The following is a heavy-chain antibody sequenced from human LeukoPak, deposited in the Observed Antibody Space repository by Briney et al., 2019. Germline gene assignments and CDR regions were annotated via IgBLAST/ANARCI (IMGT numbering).Heavy chain of an antibody. CDR2: ISYDGSNK. D-gene: IGHD4-11*01. CDR3: VRDNYGVDY. CDR1: GFTFSSYA. Sequence: GRSLRLSCAASGFTFSSYAMHWVRQTPGKGLEWVAVISYDGSNKYYADSVKGRFTISRDNSKNTLYLQMNSLRAEDTAVYYCVRDNYGVDYWGQGTLVTVSS. V-gene: IGHV3-30*04. J-gene: IGHJ4*02.